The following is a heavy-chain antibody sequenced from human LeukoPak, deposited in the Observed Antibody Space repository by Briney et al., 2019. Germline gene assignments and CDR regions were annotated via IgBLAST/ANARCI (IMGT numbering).Heavy chain of an antibody. CDR1: GGSTSSYY. Sequence: SETLSLTCTVSGGSTSSYYWSWIRQPAGKGLEWIGRIYTSGSTNYNPSLKSRVTMSVDTSKNQFSLRLNSVTAADTAMYYCARGFDSSSGWYPAFDIWGHGTMGTVSS. D-gene: IGHD6-19*01. J-gene: IGHJ3*02. CDR2: IYTSGST. V-gene: IGHV4-4*07. CDR3: ARGFDSSSGWYPAFDI.